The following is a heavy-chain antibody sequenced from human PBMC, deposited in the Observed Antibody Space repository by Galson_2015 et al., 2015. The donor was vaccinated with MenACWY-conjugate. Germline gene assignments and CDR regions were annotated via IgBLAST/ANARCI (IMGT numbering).Heavy chain of an antibody. D-gene: IGHD6-13*01. CDR2: ISTYNGNA. Sequence: SVKVSCKAAGYTFTNFGITWVRKAPGQGLEWMEWISTYNGNANYAQKVRDRVMMTTDTSTNTVHMELKSLTSDDTAVYFCARDPIGRHDSSSWFWIDWGQGTPVTVSS. CDR1: GYTFTNFG. V-gene: IGHV1-18*01. CDR3: ARDPIGRHDSSSWFWID. J-gene: IGHJ4*02.